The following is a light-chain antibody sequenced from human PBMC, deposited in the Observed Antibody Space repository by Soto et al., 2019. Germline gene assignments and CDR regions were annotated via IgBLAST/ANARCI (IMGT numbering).Light chain of an antibody. V-gene: IGKV3-15*01. CDR3: QQYHNWPRT. J-gene: IGKJ1*01. Sequence: EIVMTQAPATLSVSPGERAIISCRASQSVGSNLAWFQQKPGQAPRLLMFAASTRAASSPARFSGSGSGTEFTLTISSLQSEDFAVYYCQQYHNWPRTFGQGTKVDIK. CDR1: QSVGSN. CDR2: AAS.